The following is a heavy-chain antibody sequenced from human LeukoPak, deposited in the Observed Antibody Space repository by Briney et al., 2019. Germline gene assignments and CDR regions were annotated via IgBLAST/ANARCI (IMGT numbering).Heavy chain of an antibody. CDR2: IKQDGSEQ. CDR3: AREGRWRYDILTGYFDY. Sequence: GGSLRLSCSASAFTFSDYTMIWVRQAPGKGLEWVANIKQDGSEQYYGDSVKGRFTISRDNANNSLFLQMDSLTAEDTAVYYCAREGRWRYDILTGYFDYWGQGILVTVSS. J-gene: IGHJ4*02. CDR1: AFTFSDYT. D-gene: IGHD3-9*01. V-gene: IGHV3-7*01.